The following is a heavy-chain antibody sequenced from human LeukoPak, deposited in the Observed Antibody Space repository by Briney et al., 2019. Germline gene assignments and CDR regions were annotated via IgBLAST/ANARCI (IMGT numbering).Heavy chain of an antibody. CDR3: AREPVVAATYRFDY. CDR2: IIPILGIA. CDR1: GYTFTSYD. V-gene: IGHV1-69*04. J-gene: IGHJ4*02. Sequence: SVKVSCKASGYTFTSYDINWVRQAPGQGLEGMGRIIPILGIANYAQKFQGRVTITADKSTSTAYMELSSLRSEDTAVYYCAREPVVAATYRFDYWGQGTLVTVSS. D-gene: IGHD2-15*01.